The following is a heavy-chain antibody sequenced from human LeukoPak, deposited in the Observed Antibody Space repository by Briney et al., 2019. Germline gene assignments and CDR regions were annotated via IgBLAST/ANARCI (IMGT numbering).Heavy chain of an antibody. J-gene: IGHJ4*02. CDR3: AREAVAGTGFDY. D-gene: IGHD6-19*01. Sequence: GGSLRLSCAASGFTFNSYEMNWVRHAPGKGLERVSYISSSGSTIYYADSVKGRFTISRDNAKNSLYLQMNSLRAEDTAVYYCAREAVAGTGFDYWGQGTLVTVSS. CDR2: ISSSGSTI. V-gene: IGHV3-48*03. CDR1: GFTFNSYE.